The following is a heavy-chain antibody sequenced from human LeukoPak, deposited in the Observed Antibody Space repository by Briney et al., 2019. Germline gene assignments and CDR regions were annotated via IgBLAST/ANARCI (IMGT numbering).Heavy chain of an antibody. CDR1: GGSIRSYY. CDR3: ARVDYGDHLTPLFDS. J-gene: IGHJ4*02. Sequence: SETLSLTCTVSGGSIRSYYWSWIRQPPGKGLEWIGYIHYSGSTNYNPSLKSRVTISVDTSKNQFSLKLTSVTAADTAVYYCARVDYGDHLTPLFDSWGQGTLVTVSS. CDR2: IHYSGST. V-gene: IGHV4-59*01. D-gene: IGHD4-17*01.